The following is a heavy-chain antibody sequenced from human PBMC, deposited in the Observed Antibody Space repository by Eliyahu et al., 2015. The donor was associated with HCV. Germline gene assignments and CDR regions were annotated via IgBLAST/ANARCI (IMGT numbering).Heavy chain of an antibody. D-gene: IGHD1-26*01. CDR1: GFTFSSYA. CDR2: ISYDGSNK. Sequence: VQLMESGGGVVQPGRSLRLSCAASGFTFSSYAMHWVRQAPGKGLEWVAVISYDGSNKYYAGSVKGRFTISRDNSKSTLYLQMNSLRAEDTAVYYCARDGVGATYYFDYWGQGTLVTVSS. V-gene: IGHV3-30-3*01. J-gene: IGHJ4*02. CDR3: ARDGVGATYYFDY.